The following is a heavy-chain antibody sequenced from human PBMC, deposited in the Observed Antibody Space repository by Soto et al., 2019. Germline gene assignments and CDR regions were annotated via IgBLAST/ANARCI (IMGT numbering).Heavy chain of an antibody. CDR2: SIPILGIG. Sequence: QVQLVQSGAEVQKPGSSVKVSCKASGGTCSSYAFNWVRQAPGQGREWMGRSIPILGIGDYAQRLQGRVTITADKSTSTVHMELSSLRSEDTAVYYCARNPRAVAAMHMDVWGKGTMVTVSS. J-gene: IGHJ6*03. D-gene: IGHD6-19*01. V-gene: IGHV1-69*04. CDR3: ARNPRAVAAMHMDV. CDR1: GGTCSSYA.